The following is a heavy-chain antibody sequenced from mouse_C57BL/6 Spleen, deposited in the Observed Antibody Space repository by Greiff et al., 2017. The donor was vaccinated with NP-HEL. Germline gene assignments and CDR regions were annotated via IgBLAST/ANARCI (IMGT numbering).Heavy chain of an antibody. D-gene: IGHD2-1*01. CDR3: TRGNYVPYWYFDV. Sequence: EVQLQQSGAELVRPGASVKLSCTASGFNIKDDYMHWVKQRPEQGLEWIGWIDPENGDTEYASKFQGKATITADTSSNTAYLQLSSLTSEDTAVYYCTRGNYVPYWYFDVWGTGTTVTVSS. V-gene: IGHV14-4*01. CDR1: GFNIKDDY. CDR2: IDPENGDT. J-gene: IGHJ1*03.